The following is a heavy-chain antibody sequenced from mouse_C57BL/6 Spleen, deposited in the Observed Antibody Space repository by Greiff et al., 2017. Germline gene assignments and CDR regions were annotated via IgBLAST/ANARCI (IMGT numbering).Heavy chain of an antibody. CDR1: GFTFSSYA. V-gene: IGHV5-4*01. CDR3: ARENYGSSYWFAY. D-gene: IGHD1-1*01. CDR2: ISDGGSYT. J-gene: IGHJ3*01. Sequence: EVQRVESGGGLVKPGGSLKLSCAASGFTFSSYAMSWVRQTPEKRLEWVATISDGGSYTYYPDNVKGRFTISRDNAKNNLYLQMSHLKSEDTAMYYCARENYGSSYWFAYWGQGTLVTVSA.